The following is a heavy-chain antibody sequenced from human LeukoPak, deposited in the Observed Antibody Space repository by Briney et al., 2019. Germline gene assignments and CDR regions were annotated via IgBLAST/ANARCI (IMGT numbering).Heavy chain of an antibody. CDR3: TVPADKGVASWLVAFDI. Sequence: ASVKVSCKASGYTFSGYYMHWVRQAPGQGLEWMGWINPNSGGTNYAQKFQGRVTMTRDTSISTAYMELSRLRSDDTAMYYCTVPADKGVASWLVAFDIWGQGTMVIVSS. J-gene: IGHJ3*02. D-gene: IGHD2-2*01. V-gene: IGHV1-2*02. CDR1: GYTFSGYY. CDR2: INPNSGGT.